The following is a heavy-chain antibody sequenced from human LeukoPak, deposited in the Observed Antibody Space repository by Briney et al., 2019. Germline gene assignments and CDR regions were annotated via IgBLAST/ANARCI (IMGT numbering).Heavy chain of an antibody. V-gene: IGHV3-7*02. CDR3: AKALLTGTYYYYAMDV. J-gene: IGHJ6*02. D-gene: IGHD1-20*01. CDR2: INQDGSAT. CDR1: GFTFSSYW. Sequence: PGGSLRLSCAASGFTFSSYWLSWVRQAPGKGLEWVANINQDGSATYYVDSVKGRFTISRDNAKNSLYLQMNSLRAEDTAVYHCAKALLTGTYYYYAMDVWGQGTTVTVSS.